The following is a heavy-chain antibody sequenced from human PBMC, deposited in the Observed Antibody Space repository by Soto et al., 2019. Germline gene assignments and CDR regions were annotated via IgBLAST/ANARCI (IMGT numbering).Heavy chain of an antibody. CDR1: GGSISSDY. CDR2: IYYSGST. J-gene: IGHJ6*03. Sequence: PSETLCLTCTVSGGSISSDYGSWIRQPPGMGLEWIGYIYYSGSTNYNPSLKSRVTISVDTSKNQFSLKLSSVTAADTAVYYCARASYDFWSGYAPAYYYMDVWGKGTTVT. CDR3: ARASYDFWSGYAPAYYYMDV. D-gene: IGHD3-3*01. V-gene: IGHV4-59*01.